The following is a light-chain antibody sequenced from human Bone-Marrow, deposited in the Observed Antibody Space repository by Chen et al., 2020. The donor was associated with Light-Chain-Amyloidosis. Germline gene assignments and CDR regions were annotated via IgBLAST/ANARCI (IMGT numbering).Light chain of an antibody. CDR2: AAP. J-gene: IGKJ4*02. CDR1: QSISGY. Sequence: DVQMTQSTSSLSASVGDRVTITCRARQSISGYLNWYQQKPGKAHKVLVYAAPSLQSGVPSRFSDSGYGTDFPLTISSLHPEDFATYYCQQSYRTPTTVGGGTTVEMK. CDR3: QQSYRTPTT. V-gene: IGKV1-39*01.